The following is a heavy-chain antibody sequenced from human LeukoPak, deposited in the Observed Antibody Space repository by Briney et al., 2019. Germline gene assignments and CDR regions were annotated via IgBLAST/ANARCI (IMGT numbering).Heavy chain of an antibody. J-gene: IGHJ4*02. D-gene: IGHD6-13*01. V-gene: IGHV6-1*01. CDR2: TYYRYNWYN. CDR1: GDTVSSNSAA. CDR3: ARGELKGEAAAGAVFDY. Sequence: SQTLSLTCAISGDTVSSNSAAWNWIRQSPSRGLEWLGRTYYRYNWYNDYAVSVKSRITNNSNTSKNQYSLQLNSVTPEDTAVYYCARGELKGEAAAGAVFDYWGQGTLVTVSS.